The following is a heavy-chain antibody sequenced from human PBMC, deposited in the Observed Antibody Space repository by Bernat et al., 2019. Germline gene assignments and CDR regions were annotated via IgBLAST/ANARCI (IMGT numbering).Heavy chain of an antibody. CDR2: IYKNGGT. CDR1: GVTVSSNY. Sequence: EVQLVETGGGLIQPGGSLRLSCAASGVTVSSNYMSWARQAPGKGLEWVSVIYKNGGTKYADSVKGRFTISRDNSKNTLYLQMNSLRAEDTAVYYCPKDGITFGGVMRSHAFDIWGQGTMVTVSS. J-gene: IGHJ3*02. V-gene: IGHV3-53*05. CDR3: PKDGITFGGVMRSHAFDI. D-gene: IGHD3-16*01.